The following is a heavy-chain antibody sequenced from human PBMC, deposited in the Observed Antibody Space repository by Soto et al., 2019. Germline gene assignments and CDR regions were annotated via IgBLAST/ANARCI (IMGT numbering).Heavy chain of an antibody. CDR2: IIPIHGTT. D-gene: IGHD3-16*01. V-gene: IGHV1-69*01. CDR1: GGSLTSYP. J-gene: IGHJ4*02. CDR3: ARGWGLVS. Sequence: QLEQSGAEVRKPGSAVKVSCKPCGGSLTSYPMAWVRQAPGKGFEWMGGIIPIHGTTEYAQKFQGRVTITAEESTNRATLELTGLTSEDTAVYYCARGWGLVSWGQGTLVTVSS.